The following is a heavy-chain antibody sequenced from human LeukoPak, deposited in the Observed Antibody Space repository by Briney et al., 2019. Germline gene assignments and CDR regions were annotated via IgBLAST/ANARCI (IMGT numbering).Heavy chain of an antibody. CDR1: GYTFTGQY. Sequence: ASVKVSCKASGYTFTGQYMHWVRQAPGQGLEWMGWINPNSGGTNSAQKFQGRVTMTRDTSISTAYMELSRLKSDDTAVYYCARDDDLGYYFDYWGQGTLVTVSS. D-gene: IGHD3-16*01. V-gene: IGHV1-2*02. J-gene: IGHJ4*02. CDR3: ARDDDLGYYFDY. CDR2: INPNSGGT.